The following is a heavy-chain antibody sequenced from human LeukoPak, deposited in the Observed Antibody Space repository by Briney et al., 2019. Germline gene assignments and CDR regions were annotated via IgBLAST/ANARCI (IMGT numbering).Heavy chain of an antibody. Sequence: TGGSLKLSCAASGFTFSNYAMHWVRQAPGKGLEWVAFIRHDGSEIYYADSAKGRFTISRDNSKNTLYFQMNSLIYEDTAVYYCAKTGFQWGEYSYYMDVWGKGTTVTVSS. CDR1: GFTFSNYA. CDR3: AKTGFQWGEYSYYMDV. CDR2: IRHDGSEI. D-gene: IGHD1-14*01. J-gene: IGHJ6*03. V-gene: IGHV3-30*02.